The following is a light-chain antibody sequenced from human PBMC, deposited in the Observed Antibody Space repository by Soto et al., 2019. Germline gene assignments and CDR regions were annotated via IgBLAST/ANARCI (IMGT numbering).Light chain of an antibody. CDR2: GAS. CDR3: QQYGTSPWT. Sequence: IVLTQSTGTLYLSPGERATLSWGASRSVTSGYLSWYQQRPGQAPRLLIYGASTRATGIPDRFSGSGSGTDFTLTISRLEPEDFAVYYCQQYGTSPWTGGQGTKVDIK. J-gene: IGKJ1*01. CDR1: RSVTSGY. V-gene: IGKV3-20*01.